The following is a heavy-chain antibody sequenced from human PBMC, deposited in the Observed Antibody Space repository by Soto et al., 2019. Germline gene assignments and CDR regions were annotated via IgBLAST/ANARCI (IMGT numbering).Heavy chain of an antibody. CDR2: ISAYNGNT. J-gene: IGHJ4*02. D-gene: IGHD3-9*01. CDR3: ARDGPSYYDILTDLYYFDY. Sequence: QVQLVQSGAEVKKPGASVKVSCKASGYTFTSYGISWVRQAPGQGLEWMGWISAYNGNTNYAQKLQGRVTMTTDTSTSTAYMELRSLRSDVTAVYYCARDGPSYYDILTDLYYFDYWGQGTLVTVSS. V-gene: IGHV1-18*01. CDR1: GYTFTSYG.